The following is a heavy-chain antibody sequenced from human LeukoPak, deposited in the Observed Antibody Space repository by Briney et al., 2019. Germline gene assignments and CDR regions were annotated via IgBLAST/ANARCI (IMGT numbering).Heavy chain of an antibody. V-gene: IGHV3-21*01. Sequence: GSLRLSCAASGFIFSDYTMNWVRQAPGKGLEWVSSVSSSGAYTFYADSVKGRFTISRDNAKISLFLQMDSLRVDDSALYYCVRDLRFIGGSDWFDPWGQGTQVIVSS. J-gene: IGHJ5*02. CDR1: GFIFSDYT. D-gene: IGHD3-3*01. CDR3: VRDLRFIGGSDWFDP. CDR2: VSSSGAYT.